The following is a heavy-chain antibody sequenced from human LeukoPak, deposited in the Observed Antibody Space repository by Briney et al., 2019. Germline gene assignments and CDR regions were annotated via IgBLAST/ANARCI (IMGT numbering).Heavy chain of an antibody. CDR1: GGTFSSYA. V-gene: IGHV1-69*05. Sequence: GASVKVSCKASGGTFSSYAISWVRQPPGQGLEWMGRIIPIFGTANYAQKFQGRVTITTDESTSTAYMELSSLRSADTAVYYCASINYYSYYMDVWGKGTTVTVSS. CDR3: ASINYYSYYMDV. CDR2: IIPIFGTA. J-gene: IGHJ6*03.